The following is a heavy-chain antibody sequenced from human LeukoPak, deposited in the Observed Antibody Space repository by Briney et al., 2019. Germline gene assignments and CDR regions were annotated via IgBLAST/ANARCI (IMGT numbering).Heavy chain of an antibody. V-gene: IGHV4-34*01. CDR1: GFTFSSFA. CDR3: ASKSRVSKPFDY. Sequence: KPGGSLRLSCAASGFTFSSFAMSWIRQPPGKGLEWIGEINHSGSTNYNPSLKSRVTISVDTSKNQFSLKLSSVTAADTAVYYCASKSRVSKPFDYWGQGTLVTVSS. J-gene: IGHJ4*02. CDR2: INHSGST.